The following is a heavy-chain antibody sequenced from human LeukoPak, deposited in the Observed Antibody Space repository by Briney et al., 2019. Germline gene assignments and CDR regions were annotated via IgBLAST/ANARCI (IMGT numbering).Heavy chain of an antibody. D-gene: IGHD3-22*01. Sequence: GGSLRLSCAASGFTFNNYAINWVRQAPGKGLEWVSTISGYSGSTYHADSVKGRFTISRDNSKNTLYLQMNSLRAEDTAVYYCAKDAYDINGYCPYWGQGTLVTVSS. CDR1: GFTFNNYA. CDR2: ISGYSGST. CDR3: AKDAYDINGYCPY. V-gene: IGHV3-23*01. J-gene: IGHJ4*02.